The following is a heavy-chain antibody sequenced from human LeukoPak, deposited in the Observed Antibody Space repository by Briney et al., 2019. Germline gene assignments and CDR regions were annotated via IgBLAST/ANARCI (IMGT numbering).Heavy chain of an antibody. D-gene: IGHD1/OR15-1a*01. CDR3: ARDDTGTDHNYYGMDV. CDR2: ISGSGGST. V-gene: IGHV3-23*01. Sequence: GGSLRLSCAASGFTFSSYAMSWVRQAPGKGLEWVSAISGSGGSTYYADSVKGRFTISRDNAKNSLYVQMNSLRAEDTAVYYCARDDTGTDHNYYGMDVWGQGTTVTVSS. CDR1: GFTFSSYA. J-gene: IGHJ6*02.